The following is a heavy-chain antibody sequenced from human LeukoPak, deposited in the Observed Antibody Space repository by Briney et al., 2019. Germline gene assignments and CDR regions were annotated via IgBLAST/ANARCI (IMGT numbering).Heavy chain of an antibody. CDR1: GGSISSSGYS. V-gene: IGHV4-30-2*01. Sequence: SQTLSLTCAVSGGSISSSGYSWSWIRQPPGKGLEWIGYIYHSGSTYYNPSLKSRVTISVDRSKNQFSLKLSSVTAADTAVYYCARAPYCGGDCYSGARFDPWGQGTLVTVSS. D-gene: IGHD2-21*02. J-gene: IGHJ5*02. CDR3: ARAPYCGGDCYSGARFDP. CDR2: IYHSGST.